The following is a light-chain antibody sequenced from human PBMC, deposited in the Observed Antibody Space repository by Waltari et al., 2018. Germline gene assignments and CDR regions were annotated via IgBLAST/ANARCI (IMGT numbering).Light chain of an antibody. V-gene: IGLV2-23*01. CDR3: FSYAGSNIYV. J-gene: IGLJ1*01. CDR2: EDN. Sequence: QSALTQPASVSGSPGQSITISCAGTSSGVGSYNLFSWYQQHPGRAPKLLIYEDNKRPSGVSSRFSGSKSGNTASLTISGLQTEDEAEYYCFSYAGSNIYVFASGTKVTVL. CDR1: SSGVGSYNL.